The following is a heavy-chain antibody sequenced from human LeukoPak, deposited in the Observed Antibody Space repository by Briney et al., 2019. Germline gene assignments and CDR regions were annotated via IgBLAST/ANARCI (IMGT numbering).Heavy chain of an antibody. CDR3: ARYGIQGCNTNCYRSFYYYGMDV. V-gene: IGHV5-51*01. Sequence: GESLKISCKGSGYSFMDYWIGWVRQMPGKGPEWRGFIFPHDSNPMYSPSCQGQVTISVRQSISHAYVQWSSLKASDTAIYYCARYGIQGCNTNCYRSFYYYGMDVWGQGTTVTVSS. CDR2: IFPHDSNP. J-gene: IGHJ6*02. CDR1: GYSFMDYW. D-gene: IGHD2-2*02.